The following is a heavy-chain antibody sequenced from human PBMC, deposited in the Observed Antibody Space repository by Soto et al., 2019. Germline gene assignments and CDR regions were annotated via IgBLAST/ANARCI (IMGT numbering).Heavy chain of an antibody. D-gene: IGHD6-19*01. CDR1: GYSISSDYY. Sequence: SETPSLTCSASGYSISSDYYWGWSRQPPGKVLEGIASIYHSGSTYYNHSVKSRFTISVDTSKNQFSLKLSTVTAADTAVYYCASVESGGWSRGYYFDYWGQGTLVTVSS. CDR3: ASVESGGWSRGYYFDY. J-gene: IGHJ4*02. CDR2: IYHSGST. V-gene: IGHV4-38-2*01.